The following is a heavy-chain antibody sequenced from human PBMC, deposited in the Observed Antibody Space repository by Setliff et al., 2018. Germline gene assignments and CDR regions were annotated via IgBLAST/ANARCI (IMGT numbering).Heavy chain of an antibody. CDR2: ISSSSSTI. J-gene: IGHJ4*01. D-gene: IGHD1-26*01. Sequence: GGSLRLSCAASGFTFSSYSMNWVRQAPGKGLEWVSYISSSSSTIYYADSVKGRFTISRDNAKNSLYLQMNSLRAEDTAVYYCARDRGSGSYFLRYFDYWGHGTLVTVSS. V-gene: IGHV3-48*01. CDR3: ARDRGSGSYFLRYFDY. CDR1: GFTFSSYS.